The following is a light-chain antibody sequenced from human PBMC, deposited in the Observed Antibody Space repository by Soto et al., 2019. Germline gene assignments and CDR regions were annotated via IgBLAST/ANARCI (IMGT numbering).Light chain of an antibody. V-gene: IGLV2-14*01. CDR2: DVS. Sequence: QSALTQPTSVSGSPGQSITNSCTGTSSDVGGRDHVSWYQQHPGKAPKLMIYDVSNRPSGVSNRFSGSKSGNTASLTISGLQADDEADYYCCSYTTSTTGVFGTGTKLTVL. CDR1: SSDVGGRDH. J-gene: IGLJ1*01. CDR3: CSYTTSTTGV.